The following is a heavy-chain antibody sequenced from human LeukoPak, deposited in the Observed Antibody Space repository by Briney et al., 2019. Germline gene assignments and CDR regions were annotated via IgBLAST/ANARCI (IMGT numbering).Heavy chain of an antibody. D-gene: IGHD3-22*01. V-gene: IGHV5-10-1*01. CDR2: IDPSDCCT. CDR1: GYSFTSYC. Sequence: GESLRISCKGSGYSFTSYCISWGRQMPGKGVEGRGRIDPSDCCTNYSPSFQGHVTISADKSISTAYLQRSSLRASDTAMYYCARRRTAISGYYQEDYWGQGTLVTVSS. CDR3: ARRRTAISGYYQEDY. J-gene: IGHJ4*02.